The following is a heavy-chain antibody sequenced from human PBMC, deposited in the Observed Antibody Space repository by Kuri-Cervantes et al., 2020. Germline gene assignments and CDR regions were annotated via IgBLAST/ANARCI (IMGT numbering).Heavy chain of an antibody. V-gene: IGHV3-11*01. D-gene: IGHD1-26*01. J-gene: IGHJ6*02. Sequence: GESLKISCAASGFTFSDYYMSWIRQAPGKGLEWVSYISSSGSTIYYADSVKGRFTISRDNAKNSLYLQTDSLRAEDTAVYYCAREVGATTFGYYYYGMDVWGQGTTVTVSS. CDR3: AREVGATTFGYYYYGMDV. CDR2: ISSSGSTI. CDR1: GFTFSDYY.